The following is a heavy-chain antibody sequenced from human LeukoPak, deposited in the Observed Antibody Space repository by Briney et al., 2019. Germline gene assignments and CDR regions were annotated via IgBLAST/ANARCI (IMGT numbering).Heavy chain of an antibody. CDR3: TRDLTDYDVSTGLHHYYMDV. CDR1: GFTFSSCW. J-gene: IGHJ6*02. D-gene: IGHD3-9*01. CDR2: ISGDGRNI. V-gene: IGHV3-74*01. Sequence: GGSLRLSCVASGFTFSSCWMHWVRQDPRKGLVWVSRISGDGRNINYADSVRGRFTISRDNAQNTLYLQMNTLRVEDTAVYYCTRDLTDYDVSTGLHHYYMDVWGQGTTVTVSS.